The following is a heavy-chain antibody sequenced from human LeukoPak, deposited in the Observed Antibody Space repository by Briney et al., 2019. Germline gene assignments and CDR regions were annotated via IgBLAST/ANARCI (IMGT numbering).Heavy chain of an antibody. J-gene: IGHJ3*02. D-gene: IGHD6-19*01. CDR2: ISSSSSYI. V-gene: IGHV3-21*01. Sequence: GGSLRLSCAASGSTFSSYSMNWVRQAPGKGLEWVSSISSSSSYIYYADSVKGRFTISRDNAKNSLYLQMNSLRAEDTAVYYCASPRAVAGYDAFDIWGQGTMVTVSS. CDR3: ASPRAVAGYDAFDI. CDR1: GSTFSSYS.